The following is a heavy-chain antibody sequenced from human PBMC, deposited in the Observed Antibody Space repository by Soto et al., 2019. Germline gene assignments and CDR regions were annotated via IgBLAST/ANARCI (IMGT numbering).Heavy chain of an antibody. CDR1: VFTVDGYA. CDR3: ARDQDLGGYDLRPMYGLDV. V-gene: IGHV3-9*01. J-gene: IGHJ6*02. CDR2: INWNSETV. D-gene: IGHD5-12*01. Sequence: SLRLSCATSVFTVDGYAMHWVRQIPGKGLEWVSGINWNSETVGYADSVKGRFTISRDSAKNSLYLQMTTLRPEDTALYFCARDQDLGGYDLRPMYGLDVWGQGTTVTVSS.